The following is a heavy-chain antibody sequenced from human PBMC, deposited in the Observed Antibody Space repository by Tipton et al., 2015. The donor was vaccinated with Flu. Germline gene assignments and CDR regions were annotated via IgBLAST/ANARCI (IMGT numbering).Heavy chain of an antibody. V-gene: IGHV4-4*07. CDR1: GGSMSSFY. D-gene: IGHD3-10*01. CDR3: ARGSGSGTEMTFDV. Sequence: TLSLTCTVSGGSMSSFYWSWIRKPAGKGLEWMGRMYAGGNTKYNPSLKSRVTMSVDTSKNQFSLRLTSVTAADTAVYYCARGSGSGTEMTFDVWGPGTVVTVSS. J-gene: IGHJ4*02. CDR2: MYAGGNT.